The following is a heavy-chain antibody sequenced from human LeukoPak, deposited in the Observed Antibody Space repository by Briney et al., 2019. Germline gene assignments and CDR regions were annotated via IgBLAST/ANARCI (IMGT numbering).Heavy chain of an antibody. Sequence: SETLSLTCAVYGGSFSGYYWSWIRQPPGKGLEWIGEINHSGSTNYNPSLKSRVTISVDTSKDQFSLKLSSVTAADTAVYYCARITESPARSLGELSLYEDYWGQGTLVTVSS. CDR3: ARITESPARSLGELSLYEDY. CDR1: GGSFSGYY. CDR2: INHSGST. V-gene: IGHV4-34*01. D-gene: IGHD3-16*02. J-gene: IGHJ4*02.